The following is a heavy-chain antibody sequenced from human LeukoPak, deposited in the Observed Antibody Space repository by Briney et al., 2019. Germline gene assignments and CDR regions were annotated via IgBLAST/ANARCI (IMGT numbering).Heavy chain of an antibody. V-gene: IGHV1-8*01. CDR3: ARDGAVGPIGRGYYYFDY. J-gene: IGHJ4*02. D-gene: IGHD2-2*01. CDR2: MNPNSGNT. CDR1: GYIFTSYD. Sequence: ASVKVSCKASGYIFTSYDINWVRQATGQGLEWMGWMNPNSGNTGYAQKFQGRVTITRDTSITTAYMELNSLRADDTAVYYCARDGAVGPIGRGYYYFDYWGQGTLVTVFS.